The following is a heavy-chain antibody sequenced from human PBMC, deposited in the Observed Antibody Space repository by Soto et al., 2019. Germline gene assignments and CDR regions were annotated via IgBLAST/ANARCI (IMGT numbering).Heavy chain of an antibody. CDR2: IYYIGTT. CDR3: ARSGSCSFHP. CDR1: GDSISSSSYF. J-gene: IGHJ5*02. D-gene: IGHD6-13*01. V-gene: IGHV4-39*01. Sequence: QLLLQESGPGLVKPSETLSLTCTVTGDSISSSSYFWGWIRQPPGKGLEWIASIYYIGTTYYSPSLTGRVTFSLATSTDHFALEVTSATAAGTAIYYCARSGSCSFHPWGRGTLVTVSS.